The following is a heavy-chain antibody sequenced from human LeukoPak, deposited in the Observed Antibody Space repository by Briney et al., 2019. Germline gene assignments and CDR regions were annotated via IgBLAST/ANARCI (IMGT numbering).Heavy chain of an antibody. CDR3: ARDIAAAVDY. CDR1: GFTFSSYW. J-gene: IGHJ4*02. Sequence: GGSLRLSCTASGFTFSSYWMHWVRQVPGKGLVWVSRINSAGISTNYADSVKGRFTISRDNAKNTLYLQMNSLRAEDTAIYYCARDIAAAVDYWGQGTLVTVSS. V-gene: IGHV3-74*01. CDR2: INSAGIST. D-gene: IGHD6-13*01.